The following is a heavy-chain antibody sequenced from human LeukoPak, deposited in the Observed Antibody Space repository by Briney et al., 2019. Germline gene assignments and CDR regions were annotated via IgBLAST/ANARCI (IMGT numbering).Heavy chain of an antibody. J-gene: IGHJ4*02. CDR3: ARHRFITGTTGYFDY. V-gene: IGHV1-46*01. Sequence: ASVKVSCKASGYTFTSYYMHWVRQAPGQGLEWMGIINPSGGSTSYAQKFQGRVTMTRDMSTSTVYMELSSLRSEDTAVYYCARHRFITGTTGYFDYWGQGTLVTVSS. CDR2: INPSGGST. CDR1: GYTFTSYY. D-gene: IGHD1-7*01.